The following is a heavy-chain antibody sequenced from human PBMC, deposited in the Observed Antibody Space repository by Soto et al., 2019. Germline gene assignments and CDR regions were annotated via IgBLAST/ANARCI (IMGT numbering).Heavy chain of an antibody. CDR3: ARAHCTNGVCYRGMDV. Sequence: SETLSLTYAVSGYSISSGYYWGWIRQPPGKGLEWIGSIYHSGSTYYNPSLKSRVTISVDTSKNQFSLKLSSVTAADTAVYYCARAHCTNGVCYRGMDVWGQGTTVTVSS. CDR1: GYSISSGYY. CDR2: IYHSGST. J-gene: IGHJ6*02. V-gene: IGHV4-38-2*01. D-gene: IGHD2-8*01.